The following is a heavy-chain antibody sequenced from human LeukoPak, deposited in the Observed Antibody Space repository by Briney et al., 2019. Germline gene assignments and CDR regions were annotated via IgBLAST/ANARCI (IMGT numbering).Heavy chain of an antibody. J-gene: IGHJ5*02. CDR1: GFTVSSNY. D-gene: IGHD5-18*01. CDR2: ISSSSSYI. V-gene: IGHV3-21*01. Sequence: GGSLRLSCAASGFTVSSNYMSWVRQAPRKGLEWVSSISSSSSYIYYADSVKGRFTISRDNAKNSLYLQMNSLRAEDTAVYYCARDRAGYSYDPWGQGTLVTVSS. CDR3: ARDRAGYSYDP.